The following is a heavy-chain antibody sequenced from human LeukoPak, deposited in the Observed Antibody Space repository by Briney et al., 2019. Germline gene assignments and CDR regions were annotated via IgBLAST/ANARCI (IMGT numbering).Heavy chain of an antibody. Sequence: SETLSLTCTVSGGSISSSSYYWGWIRQPPGKGLEWIGSIYYSGSTYYNPSLESRVTISVDTSKNQFSLKLSSVTAADTAVYYCASGPGDYYDEDYWGQGTLVTVSS. CDR2: IYYSGST. J-gene: IGHJ4*02. V-gene: IGHV4-39*01. D-gene: IGHD3-22*01. CDR3: ASGPGDYYDEDY. CDR1: GGSISSSSYY.